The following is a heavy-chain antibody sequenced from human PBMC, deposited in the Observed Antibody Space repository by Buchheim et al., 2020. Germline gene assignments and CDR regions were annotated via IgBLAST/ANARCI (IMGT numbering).Heavy chain of an antibody. CDR2: ISSSGGTI. J-gene: IGHJ4*02. V-gene: IGHV3-48*03. CDR3: ARGARDGYNLIDY. CDR1: GFTFSNYE. D-gene: IGHD5-24*01. Sequence: EVQLVESGGGLVQPGGSLRLSCAASGFTFSNYEMNWVRQAPGKGLEWVSYISSSGGTIYYADSVKGRFTISRDNAQNSLYMQMNSLRAEDTAVYYCARGARDGYNLIDYWGQGTL.